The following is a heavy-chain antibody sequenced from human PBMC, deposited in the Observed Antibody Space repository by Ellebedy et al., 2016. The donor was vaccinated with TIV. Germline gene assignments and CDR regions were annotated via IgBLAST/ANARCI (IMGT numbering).Heavy chain of an antibody. CDR1: GFTFSSYW. CDR3: AREVGGGGAY. CDR2: IKQDGSVK. D-gene: IGHD2-21*01. J-gene: IGHJ4*02. Sequence: GESLKISCAASGFTFSSYWMHWVRQAPGKGLEWVANIKQDGSVKKYVDSVKGRFTISRDNDKNSLYLQMNSLRGEDTAVYYCAREVGGGGAYWGQGTLVTVSS. V-gene: IGHV3-7*01.